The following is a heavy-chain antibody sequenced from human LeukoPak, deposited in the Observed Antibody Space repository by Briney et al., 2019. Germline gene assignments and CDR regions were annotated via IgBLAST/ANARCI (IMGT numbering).Heavy chain of an antibody. Sequence: GGSLRLSCTGSGFTFSSYEMNWVRQAPGKGLEWVSYISASGGTTYYADSVKGRFTISRDNAKNSLHLEMNSLRDEDTALYYCARPRATYCTNGICYIRDAFDIWGRATTVTVSS. V-gene: IGHV3-48*03. J-gene: IGHJ3*02. CDR1: GFTFSSYE. CDR2: ISASGGTT. CDR3: ARPRATYCTNGICYIRDAFDI. D-gene: IGHD2-8*01.